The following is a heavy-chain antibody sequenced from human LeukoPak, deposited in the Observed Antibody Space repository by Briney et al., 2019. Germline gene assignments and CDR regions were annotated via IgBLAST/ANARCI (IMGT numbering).Heavy chain of an antibody. J-gene: IGHJ3*02. CDR3: ARDPTYYYDSSGIPFDI. CDR1: GYTFTSYY. V-gene: IGHV1-46*01. Sequence: ASVKVSCKASGYTFTSYYMHWVRQAPGQGLEWMGIINPSGGSTSYAQKFQGRVTMTRDMSTSTVYMELSSLRSEDTAVYYCARDPTYYYDSSGIPFDIWGQGTVVTVSS. CDR2: INPSGGST. D-gene: IGHD3-22*01.